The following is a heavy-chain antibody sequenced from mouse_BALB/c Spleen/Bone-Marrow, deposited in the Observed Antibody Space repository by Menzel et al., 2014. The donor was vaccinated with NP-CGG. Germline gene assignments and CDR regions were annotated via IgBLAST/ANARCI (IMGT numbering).Heavy chain of an antibody. Sequence: VQLQQSGAELVKPGASVKLSCTASGFNIKDTYMHWVKQRPEQGLEWIGRIDPANGNAKYDPKFQGKATITADTSSNTAFLQLSSLTSEDTAVYYCARYRLGTYFDFWGQGTTLTGSS. V-gene: IGHV14-3*02. CDR3: ARYRLGTYFDF. J-gene: IGHJ2*01. CDR1: GFNIKDTY. D-gene: IGHD2-14*01. CDR2: IDPANGNA.